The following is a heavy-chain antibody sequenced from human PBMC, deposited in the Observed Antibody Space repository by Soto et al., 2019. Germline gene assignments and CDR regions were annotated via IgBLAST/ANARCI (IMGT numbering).Heavy chain of an antibody. J-gene: IGHJ6*02. CDR3: AKGYYGSGSYSYAMDV. Sequence: PGGSLRLSCAGSGFTFSRYAMNWVRQAPGKGLEWVSATSSSGERTYYADSVKGRFTISRDNSDNTLYLQMNSLRAEDTAVYYCAKGYYGSGSYSYAMDVWGQGTTVTVSS. D-gene: IGHD3-10*01. CDR1: GFTFSRYA. V-gene: IGHV3-23*01. CDR2: TSSSGERT.